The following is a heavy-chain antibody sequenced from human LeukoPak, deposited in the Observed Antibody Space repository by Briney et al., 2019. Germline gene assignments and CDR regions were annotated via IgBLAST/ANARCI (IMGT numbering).Heavy chain of an antibody. V-gene: IGHV3-21*01. Sequence: GGSLRLSCAASGFTFSSYSMTWVRQAPGKGLEWVSSISSSSSYIYYADSVKGRFTISRDNAKNSLYLQMNSLRAEDRAVYYCARTPYYDFWSGPSGWFDPWGQGTLVTVSS. CDR2: ISSSSSYI. D-gene: IGHD3-3*01. J-gene: IGHJ5*02. CDR3: ARTPYYDFWSGPSGWFDP. CDR1: GFTFSSYS.